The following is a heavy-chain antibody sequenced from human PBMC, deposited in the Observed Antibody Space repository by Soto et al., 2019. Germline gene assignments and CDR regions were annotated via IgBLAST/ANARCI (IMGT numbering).Heavy chain of an antibody. Sequence: GGSLRLSCAASGFTFSSYAMSWVRQAPGKGLEWVSAIRGSGGSTYYADSVKGRFTISRDNSKNTLYLQMNSLRAEDTAVYYCAKFLAPHYGMDVWGQGTTVTVSS. CDR2: IRGSGGST. V-gene: IGHV3-23*01. CDR1: GFTFSSYA. J-gene: IGHJ6*02. D-gene: IGHD2-21*01. CDR3: AKFLAPHYGMDV.